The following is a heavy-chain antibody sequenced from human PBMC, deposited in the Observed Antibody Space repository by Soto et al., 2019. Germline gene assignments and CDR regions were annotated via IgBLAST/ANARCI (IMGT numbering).Heavy chain of an antibody. CDR1: GFTFSSYA. CDR2: ISGSGGST. V-gene: IGHV3-23*01. CDR3: AKYHHSNYFYYYMDV. D-gene: IGHD4-4*01. Sequence: GGSLRLSCAASGFTFSSYAMSWVRQAPGKGLEWVSAISGSGGSTYYADSVKGRFTISRDNSKNTLYLQMNSLRAEDTAVYYCAKYHHSNYFYYYMDVWGKGTTVTVSS. J-gene: IGHJ6*03.